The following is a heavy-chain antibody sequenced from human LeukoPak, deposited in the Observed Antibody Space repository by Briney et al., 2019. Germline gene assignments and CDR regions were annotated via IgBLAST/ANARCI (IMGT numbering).Heavy chain of an antibody. Sequence: SETLSLTSAVSGGSFWGYYWSWIRQPPGKGLEWIGEINHSGSTNYNPSLKSRVTISVDTSKNQFSLKLSSVTAADTAVYYCARGITMVRGADLWGQGTLVTVSS. D-gene: IGHD3-10*01. V-gene: IGHV4-34*01. CDR1: GGSFWGYY. CDR3: ARGITMVRGADL. CDR2: INHSGST. J-gene: IGHJ4*02.